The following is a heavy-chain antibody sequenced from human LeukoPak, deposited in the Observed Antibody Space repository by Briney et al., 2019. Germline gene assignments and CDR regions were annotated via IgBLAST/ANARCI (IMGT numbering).Heavy chain of an antibody. Sequence: GGSLRLSCAASGFTFNTYAMSWVRQAPGKGLECVSGVSGSGGNIYYADSVKGRFTISRDNSKNTLYLEMNSLRAEDTAVYYCARDQNYDSGFDYWGQGTLVTVSS. J-gene: IGHJ4*02. D-gene: IGHD3-10*01. CDR3: ARDQNYDSGFDY. V-gene: IGHV3-23*01. CDR1: GFTFNTYA. CDR2: VSGSGGNI.